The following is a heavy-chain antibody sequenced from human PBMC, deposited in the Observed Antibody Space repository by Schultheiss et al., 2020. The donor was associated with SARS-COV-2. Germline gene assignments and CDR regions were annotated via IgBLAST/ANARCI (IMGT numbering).Heavy chain of an antibody. V-gene: IGHV1-2*04. CDR2: INPNSGGT. D-gene: IGHD6-13*01. Sequence: ASVKVSCKASGYTFTGYYMHWVRQAPGQGLEWMGWINPNSGGTNYAQKFQGWVTMTRDTSISTAYMELSSLRSEDTAVYYCARGSVSAAAGILLYYYYYDMDVWGQGTTVTVSS. J-gene: IGHJ6*02. CDR1: GYTFTGYY. CDR3: ARGSVSAAAGILLYYYYYDMDV.